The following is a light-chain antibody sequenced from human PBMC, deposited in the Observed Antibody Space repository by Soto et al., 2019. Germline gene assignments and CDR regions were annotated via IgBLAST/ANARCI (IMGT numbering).Light chain of an antibody. J-gene: IGLJ1*01. Sequence: QSALTQPASVSGSPGQSITISCTGSSSDVGHSNHVSWYQQHPGKAPKLIIYGVTNRPSGISNRFSGSKSGSTASLTISGLQPEDEADYYCNLYTISTTYVFGTGTKLTVL. V-gene: IGLV2-14*03. CDR2: GVT. CDR1: SSDVGHSNH. CDR3: NLYTISTTYV.